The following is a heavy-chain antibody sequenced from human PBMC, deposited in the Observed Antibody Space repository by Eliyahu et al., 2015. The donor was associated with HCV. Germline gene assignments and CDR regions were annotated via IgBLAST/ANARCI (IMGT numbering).Heavy chain of an antibody. CDR1: GFTFGDYA. CDR3: AKDSIPRRIADRRGKYYYYGMDV. CDR2: ISGDGGSI. D-gene: IGHD6-6*01. Sequence: EVQLVESGGGVVQPGGSLXLSCXPSGFTFGDYAXXWVRQAPGKGLEWVSLISGDGGSIYYADSVKGRFTISRDNSKNSLYLQMNNLRTEDTALYYCAKDSIPRRIADRRGKYYYYGMDVWGQGTTVTVS. V-gene: IGHV3-43*02. J-gene: IGHJ6*02.